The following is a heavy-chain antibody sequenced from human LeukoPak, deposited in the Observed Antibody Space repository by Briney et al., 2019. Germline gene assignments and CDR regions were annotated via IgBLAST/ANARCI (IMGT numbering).Heavy chain of an antibody. J-gene: IGHJ3*02. CDR2: FFYTGGT. Sequence: SETLSLTCTVSGGSISSYYWSWIRQPPGKGLEWIGSFFYTGGTYYNPSLSSRVIISGDTSKNEFSLKLTSVTAADTAVYYCARGRITMVRGVIGAFDIWGQGTMVTVSS. D-gene: IGHD3-10*01. CDR3: ARGRITMVRGVIGAFDI. V-gene: IGHV4-59*01. CDR1: GGSISSYY.